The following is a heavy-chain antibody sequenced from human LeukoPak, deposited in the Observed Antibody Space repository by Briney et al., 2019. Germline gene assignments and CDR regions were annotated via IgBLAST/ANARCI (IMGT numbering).Heavy chain of an antibody. CDR1: GGSISSYY. CDR3: AREFNGSPDY. D-gene: IGHD3-10*01. Sequence: SETLSLTCTVSGGSISSYYWSWIRQPPGKGLEWIGSIRYSGRTYYKPSLKSRVTLSVDTSKNQLLLNLRSVTAADTAMYYCAREFNGSPDYLGQGTLVTVSS. V-gene: IGHV4-59*05. CDR2: IRYSGRT. J-gene: IGHJ4*02.